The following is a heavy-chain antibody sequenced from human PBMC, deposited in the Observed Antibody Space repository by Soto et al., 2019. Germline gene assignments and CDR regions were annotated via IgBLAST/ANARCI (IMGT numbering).Heavy chain of an antibody. D-gene: IGHD4-17*01. V-gene: IGHV3-23*01. CDR2: ISGSGGST. Sequence: EVQLLESGGGLVQPGGSLRLSCAASGFTFSSYAMSWARQAPGKGLEWVSGISGSGGSTHYADSVKGRFTISRDNSKNTLYLQMNSLRAEDTAVYYCAKDRDYGSDFDYWGQGTLVTVSS. CDR3: AKDRDYGSDFDY. J-gene: IGHJ4*02. CDR1: GFTFSSYA.